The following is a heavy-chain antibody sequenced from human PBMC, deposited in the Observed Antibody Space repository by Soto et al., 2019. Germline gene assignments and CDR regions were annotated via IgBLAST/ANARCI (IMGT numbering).Heavy chain of an antibody. CDR3: ARLSYRSFNFDY. Sequence: SGPTLVNPTQTLTLTCTFSGFSLSTSGMCVSWLRQPPGKALEWLALIDWADDKYYSTSLKTRLTISKDTSKNQVVLTVTNMDPVDTATYFCARLSYRSFNFDYWGQGTLVTVSS. CDR1: GFSLSTSGMC. CDR2: IDWADDK. V-gene: IGHV2-70*01. J-gene: IGHJ4*02. D-gene: IGHD3-16*02.